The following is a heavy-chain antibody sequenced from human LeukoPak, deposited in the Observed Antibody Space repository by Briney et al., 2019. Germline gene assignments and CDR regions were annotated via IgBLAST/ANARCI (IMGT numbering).Heavy chain of an antibody. CDR2: ISAYNGYT. D-gene: IGHD4-11*01. CDR1: GYTFTNYG. J-gene: IGHJ1*01. CDR3: ARDKAVTTELTQYFQH. Sequence: GASVKVSCKASGYTFTNYGITWVRQARGQGLEWMGWISAYNGYTNYAQKFQFRVTMTTDTSTSTAYMELRSLTSDDTAVYYCARDKAVTTELTQYFQHWGQGTLVTVSS. V-gene: IGHV1-18*01.